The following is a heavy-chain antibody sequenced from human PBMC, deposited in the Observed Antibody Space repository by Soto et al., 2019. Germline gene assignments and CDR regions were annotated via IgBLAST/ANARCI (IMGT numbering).Heavy chain of an antibody. CDR1: GYTLTELS. V-gene: IGHV1-24*01. CDR3: ATLKSDLGLSGNYFNYFDY. CDR2: FDPEDADT. J-gene: IGHJ4*02. D-gene: IGHD3-10*01. Sequence: ASVKVSCKVSGYTLTELSMHSVRQAPGKGXEWMGGFDPEDADTIYAQKFQGRVTMTEDTSTDTAYMELSNLRSEDTAVYYCATLKSDLGLSGNYFNYFDYWGQGTLVTVSS.